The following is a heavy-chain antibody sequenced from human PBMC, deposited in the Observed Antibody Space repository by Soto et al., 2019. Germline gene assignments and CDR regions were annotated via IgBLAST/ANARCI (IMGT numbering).Heavy chain of an antibody. V-gene: IGHV3-33*01. CDR2: IWYDGSNK. D-gene: IGHD1-26*01. CDR3: ARVNVVVGATFFDY. Sequence: GGSLRLSCAASGFTFSSYGMHWVRQAPGKGLEWVAVIWYDGSNKYYADSVKGRFTISRDNSKNTLYLQMNSLRAEDTAVYYCARVNVVVGATFFDYWGQGTLVTVSS. J-gene: IGHJ4*02. CDR1: GFTFSSYG.